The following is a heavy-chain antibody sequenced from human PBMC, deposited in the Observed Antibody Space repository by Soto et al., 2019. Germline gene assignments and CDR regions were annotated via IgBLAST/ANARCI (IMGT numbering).Heavy chain of an antibody. CDR1: GFTFSSYW. D-gene: IGHD2-2*01. V-gene: IGHV3-7*01. CDR2: IKQDGSEK. Sequence: EVQLVESGGGLVQPGGSLRLSCAASGFTFSSYWMSWVRQAPGKGLEWVANIKQDGSEKYYVDSVKGRFTISRDNAKNSRYLQMNSLRAEDTAVYYCARDNVVVPAAISYFDIWGQGTMVTVSS. CDR3: ARDNVVVPAAISYFDI. J-gene: IGHJ3*02.